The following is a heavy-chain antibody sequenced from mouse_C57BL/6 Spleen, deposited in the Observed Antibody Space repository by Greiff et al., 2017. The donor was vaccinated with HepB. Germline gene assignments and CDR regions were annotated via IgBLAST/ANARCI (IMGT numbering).Heavy chain of an antibody. CDR1: GYTFTNYW. J-gene: IGHJ4*01. CDR2: IYPGGGYT. CDR3: ARGDYHHYYAMDY. V-gene: IGHV1-63*01. Sequence: QVQLQQSGAELVRPGTSVKMSCKASGYTFTNYWIGWAKQRPGHGLEWIGDIYPGGGYTNYNEKFKGKATLTADKASSTAYMQFSSLTSEDSAIYYCARGDYHHYYAMDYWGQGTSVTVSS. D-gene: IGHD2-4*01.